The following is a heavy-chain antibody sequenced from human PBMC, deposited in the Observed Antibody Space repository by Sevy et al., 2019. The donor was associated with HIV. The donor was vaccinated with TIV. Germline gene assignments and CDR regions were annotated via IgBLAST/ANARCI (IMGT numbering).Heavy chain of an antibody. Sequence: GGSLRLSCAASGFTFSSYAMSWVRQAPGKGLEWVSTINNSGGSTYYADSVQGRFTISRENSKNTLYLQMNSLRAEDTAVYYCAKRKMGIDYGDNFDYWGQGTLVTVSS. D-gene: IGHD4-17*01. CDR1: GFTFSSYA. J-gene: IGHJ4*02. CDR2: INNSGGST. CDR3: AKRKMGIDYGDNFDY. V-gene: IGHV3-23*01.